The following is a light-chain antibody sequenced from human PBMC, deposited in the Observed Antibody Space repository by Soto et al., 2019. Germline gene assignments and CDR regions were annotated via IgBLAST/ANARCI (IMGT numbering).Light chain of an antibody. CDR3: QQYNSYSRT. CDR2: KAS. J-gene: IGKJ1*01. Sequence: DIQMTQSPSTLSASVGDRVTITCRASQSISSWLAWYQQKPGKAPKLLIYKASSLESGVPSRFSGSGSGTEFPLTISSLQPDDYATYYFQQYNSYSRTFGQGPKVEIK. V-gene: IGKV1-5*03. CDR1: QSISSW.